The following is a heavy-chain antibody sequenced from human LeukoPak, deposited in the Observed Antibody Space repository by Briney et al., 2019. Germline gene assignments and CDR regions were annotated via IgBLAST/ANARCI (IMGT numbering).Heavy chain of an antibody. D-gene: IGHD6-19*01. CDR2: VNSDGKTT. CDR1: GFSFSSYW. J-gene: IGHJ4*02. V-gene: IGHV3-74*01. Sequence: GGSLRLSCAASGFSFSSYWMHWVRRAPGKGLVWVSRVNSDGKTTTYADTVKGRFTISRDNAKNTIYLQTNSLTAEDTAVYFCALSVSGTLINWGQGTLVTVSS. CDR3: ALSVSGTLIN.